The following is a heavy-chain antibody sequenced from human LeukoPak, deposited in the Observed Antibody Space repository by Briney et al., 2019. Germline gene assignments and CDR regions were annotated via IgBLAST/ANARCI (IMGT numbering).Heavy chain of an antibody. V-gene: IGHV3-9*01. CDR1: GFTFDDYA. CDR2: ISWNSGSI. CDR3: AKAAAVSVIDY. D-gene: IGHD3-22*01. J-gene: IGHJ4*02. Sequence: GGSLRLSCAASGFTFDDYAMHWVRHAPGKGLEWVSGISWNSGSIGYADSVKGRFTISRDNAKNSLYLQMNSLRAEDTALYYCAKAAAVSVIDYWGQGTLVTVSS.